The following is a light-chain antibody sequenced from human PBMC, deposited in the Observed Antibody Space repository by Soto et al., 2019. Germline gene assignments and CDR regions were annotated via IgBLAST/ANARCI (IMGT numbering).Light chain of an antibody. V-gene: IGLV2-14*01. Sequence: QSALTQPASVSGSPGQSITISCTGTSNDVASYNYVSWYQQHPGKAPKLIIYDVNNRPSGVSSRFSGSKSDNTASLTISGLQADDEADYFCSSFSSNSAPYVFGTGTKLTVL. J-gene: IGLJ1*01. CDR3: SSFSSNSAPYV. CDR2: DVN. CDR1: SNDVASYNY.